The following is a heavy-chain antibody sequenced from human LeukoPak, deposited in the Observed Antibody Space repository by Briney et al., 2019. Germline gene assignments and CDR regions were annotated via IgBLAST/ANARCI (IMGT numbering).Heavy chain of an antibody. Sequence: PSETLSLTCTVSGGSISSYYWSWIRQPPGKGLEWIGYIYYSGSTNYNPSLKSRVTISVDTSKNQFSLKLRSVTAADTAVYYCASGPILLWLGEFNNWFDPWGQGTLVTVSS. CDR3: ASGPILLWLGEFNNWFDP. V-gene: IGHV4-59*01. J-gene: IGHJ5*02. CDR2: IYYSGST. D-gene: IGHD3-10*01. CDR1: GGSISSYY.